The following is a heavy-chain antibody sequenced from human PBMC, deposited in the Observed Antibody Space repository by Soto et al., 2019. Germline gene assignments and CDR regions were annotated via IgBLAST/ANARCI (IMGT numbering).Heavy chain of an antibody. J-gene: IGHJ4*02. Sequence: ASVKVSCKASGYTFTSYAMHWVRQAPGQRLEWMGWINAGNGNTKYSQKLQGRVTMTTDTSTSTAYMELRSLRSDDTAVYYCARDVGYSNTWHPDYWGQGTLVTVS. CDR1: GYTFTSYA. D-gene: IGHD6-13*01. CDR2: INAGNGNT. V-gene: IGHV1-3*01. CDR3: ARDVGYSNTWHPDY.